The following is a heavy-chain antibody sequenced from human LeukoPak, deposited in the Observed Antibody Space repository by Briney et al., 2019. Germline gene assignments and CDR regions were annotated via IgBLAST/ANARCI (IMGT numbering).Heavy chain of an antibody. CDR1: GFTFSSYG. CDR2: ISYDGSNK. D-gene: IGHD3-3*01. J-gene: IGHJ5*01. V-gene: IGHV3-30*18. Sequence: GGSLRLSCAASGFTFSSYGMHWVRQAPGKGLEWVAVISYDGSNKYYADSVKGRFTISRDNSENTLYLQMNSLRAEDTAVYYCAKSTQITVFGVPPPDSWGQGTLVTVSS. CDR3: AKSTQITVFGVPPPDS.